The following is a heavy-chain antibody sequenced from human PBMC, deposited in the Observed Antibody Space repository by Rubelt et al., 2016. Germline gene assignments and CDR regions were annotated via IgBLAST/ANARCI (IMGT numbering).Heavy chain of an antibody. Sequence: QVQLQQWGAGLLKPSETLSLTCAVYGGSFSGYYWSWIRQPPGKGLEWIGEINHSGRTNYNPSLKSRVTISIHTSKKQFSLKLYSVTAADTAVYYCARSGDIGDHYATMDLWGRGTLVTVSS. CDR2: INHSGRT. V-gene: IGHV4-34*01. CDR1: GGSFSGYY. J-gene: IGHJ2*01. CDR3: ARSGDIGDHYATMDL. D-gene: IGHD5-24*01.